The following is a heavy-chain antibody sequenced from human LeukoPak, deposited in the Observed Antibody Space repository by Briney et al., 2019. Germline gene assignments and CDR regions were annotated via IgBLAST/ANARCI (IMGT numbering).Heavy chain of an antibody. CDR2: IYTSGST. J-gene: IGHJ4*02. CDR3: ARAPYGDGYSYGFDY. Sequence: PSETLSLTCTVSGGSISSGSYYWSWIRQPAGKGLEWIGRIYTSGSTNYNPSLKGRVTISLDTSKNQFSLKLNAVAAADTAVYYCARAPYGDGYSYGFDYWGQGTLVTVSS. CDR1: GGSISSGSYY. D-gene: IGHD5-24*01. V-gene: IGHV4-61*02.